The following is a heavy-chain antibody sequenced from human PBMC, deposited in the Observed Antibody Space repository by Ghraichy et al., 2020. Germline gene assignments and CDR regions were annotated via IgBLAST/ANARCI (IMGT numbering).Heavy chain of an antibody. D-gene: IGHD3-3*01. Sequence: SETLPLTCTVSGGSISSYYWSWIRQPPGKGLEWIGYIYYSGSTNYNPSLKSRVTISVDTSKNQFSLKLSSVTAADTAVYYCARGLATDFWSGYCEACDYYYYYMDVWGKGTTVTVSS. CDR1: GGSISSYY. V-gene: IGHV4-59*01. CDR2: IYYSGST. J-gene: IGHJ6*03. CDR3: ARGLATDFWSGYCEACDYYYYYMDV.